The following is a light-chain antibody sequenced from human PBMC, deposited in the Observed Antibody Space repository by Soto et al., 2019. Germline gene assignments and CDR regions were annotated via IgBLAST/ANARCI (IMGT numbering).Light chain of an antibody. V-gene: IGKV1-9*01. CDR2: GSS. Sequence: IQFTQSPSSLSAPVGDRVTITCRASQGINKFLARYQQKPGKAPQLLIYGSSTLQSGVPSRFSGSGSGTDFTLTISSLQPEDCATDYCQQLTNCRFNFGQGTKLYIK. CDR1: QGINKF. J-gene: IGKJ2*01. CDR3: QQLTNCRFN.